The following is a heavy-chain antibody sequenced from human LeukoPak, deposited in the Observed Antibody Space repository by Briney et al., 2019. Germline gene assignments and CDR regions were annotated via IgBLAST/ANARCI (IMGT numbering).Heavy chain of an antibody. CDR2: IYTSGST. V-gene: IGHV4-61*02. CDR3: ARGVMGSSWSHYYYYGMDV. D-gene: IGHD6-13*01. J-gene: IGHJ6*02. CDR1: GGSISSGSYY. Sequence: PSETLSLTCTVSGGSISSGSYYWSWIRQPAGKGLEWIGRIYTSGSTNYNPSLKSRVTISVATSKNQFSLKLSSVTAADTAVYYCARGVMGSSWSHYYYYGMDVWGQGTTVTVSS.